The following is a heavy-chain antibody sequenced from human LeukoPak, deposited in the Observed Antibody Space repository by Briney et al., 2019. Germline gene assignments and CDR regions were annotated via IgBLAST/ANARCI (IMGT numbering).Heavy chain of an antibody. CDR1: GYSFTSYW. J-gene: IGHJ5*02. V-gene: IGHV5-51*01. Sequence: GESLKTSLKSPGYSFTSYWIGRVPPIPGKGLEWMRIFYSGDSDTRYSPPFQGQVTISADKSISTAYLQWSSLKASDTAMYYCARLGGPFVVVPAAINWFDPWGQGTLVTVSS. CDR3: ARLGGPFVVVPAAINWFDP. D-gene: IGHD2-2*02. CDR2: FYSGDSDT.